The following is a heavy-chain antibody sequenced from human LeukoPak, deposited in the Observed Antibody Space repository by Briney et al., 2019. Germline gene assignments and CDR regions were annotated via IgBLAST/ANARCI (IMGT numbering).Heavy chain of an antibody. CDR1: GFTFSSYS. CDR2: ISSSSSYI. V-gene: IGHV3-21*01. Sequence: GGSLRLSCAASGFTFSSYSMNWVRQAPGKGLEWVSSISSSSSYIYYADSVKGRFTISRDNAKNSLYLQMNSLRAEDTVVYYCARGTGTIFGVVIKRNWFDPWGQGTLVTVSS. D-gene: IGHD3-3*01. CDR3: ARGTGTIFGVVIKRNWFDP. J-gene: IGHJ5*02.